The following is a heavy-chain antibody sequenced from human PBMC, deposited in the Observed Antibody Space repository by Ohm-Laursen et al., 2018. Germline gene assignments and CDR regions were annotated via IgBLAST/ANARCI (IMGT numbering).Heavy chain of an antibody. CDR2: ISASGGST. CDR1: GFTFSSYA. D-gene: IGHD6-19*01. V-gene: IGHV3-23*01. J-gene: IGHJ1*01. Sequence: SLRLSCAASGFTFSSYAMSWVRQAPGKGLEWVSTISASGGSTYYADSVKGRFTISRDDSKNTLYLQMNSLRAEDTAVYHCARGFTAVANTGVQCSQHWGQGTLVTVSS. CDR3: ARGFTAVANTGVQCSQH.